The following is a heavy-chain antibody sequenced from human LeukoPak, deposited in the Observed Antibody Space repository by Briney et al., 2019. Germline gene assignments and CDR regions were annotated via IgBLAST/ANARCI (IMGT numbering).Heavy chain of an antibody. CDR1: GFTFSSYA. CDR3: AKDSAKKYDDY. D-gene: IGHD2/OR15-2a*01. J-gene: IGHJ4*02. CDR2: ISGSDGST. Sequence: GGSLRLSCAASGFTFSSYAMSWVRQAPGKGLEWVSGISGSDGSTNYADSVKGRFTISRENSKNTLYLQMNSLRAEDTAVYYCAKDSAKKYDDYWGQGTLATVSS. V-gene: IGHV3-23*01.